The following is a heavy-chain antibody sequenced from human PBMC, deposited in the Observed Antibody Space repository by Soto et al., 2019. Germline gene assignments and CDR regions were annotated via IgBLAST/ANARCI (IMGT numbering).Heavy chain of an antibody. CDR2: INTDGSST. CDR3: AKRGVDTFGLSY. CDR1: GFTFSSFW. V-gene: IGHV3-74*01. Sequence: DVQLVESGGGLVQPGGSLRLSCAVSGFTFSSFWMHWVRQAPGEGLVWVSRINTDGSSTSYADSVKGRFTISRDNAKNTLYLQMNSLRVEDTAMYCCAKRGVDTFGLSYWGQGTLVTVSS. D-gene: IGHD3-10*01. J-gene: IGHJ4*02.